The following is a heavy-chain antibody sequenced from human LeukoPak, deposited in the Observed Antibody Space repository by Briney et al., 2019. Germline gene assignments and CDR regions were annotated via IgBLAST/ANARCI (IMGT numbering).Heavy chain of an antibody. J-gene: IGHJ4*02. Sequence: ASVKVSCKASGYTFTSYDINWVRQATGQGLEWMGWISAYNGNTNYAQKLQGRVTMTTDTSTSTAYMELRSLRSDDTAVFYCARGSRYHDWLSPLDSWGQGTLVTVSS. CDR3: ARGSRYHDWLSPLDS. CDR1: GYTFTSYD. CDR2: ISAYNGNT. D-gene: IGHD3-9*01. V-gene: IGHV1-18*01.